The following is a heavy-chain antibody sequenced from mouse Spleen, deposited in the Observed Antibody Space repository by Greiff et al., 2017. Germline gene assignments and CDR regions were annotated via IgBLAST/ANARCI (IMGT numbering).Heavy chain of an antibody. J-gene: IGHJ4*01. CDR1: GFTFSSYA. D-gene: IGHD2-3*01. Sequence: EVQRVESGGGLVKPGGSLKLSCAASGFTFSSYAMSWVRQTPEKRLEWVATISSGGSYTYYPDSVKGRFTISRDNAKNTLYLQMSSLRSEDTAMYYCARQGDGTMDYWGQGTSVTVSS. CDR2: ISSGGSYT. CDR3: ARQGDGTMDY. V-gene: IGHV5-9-3*01.